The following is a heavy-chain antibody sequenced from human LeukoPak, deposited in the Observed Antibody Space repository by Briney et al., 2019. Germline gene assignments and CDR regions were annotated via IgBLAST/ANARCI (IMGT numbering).Heavy chain of an antibody. J-gene: IGHJ4*02. CDR2: IYYSGST. Sequence: SETLSLTCAVYGGSFSGYYWGWIRQPPGKGLEWIGNIYYSGSTDYNPSLTSRVTISVDMSKNQLSLKLNSVTAADTAVYYCTRRSRSFGGRLDYWGQGTLVTVSS. V-gene: IGHV4-34*01. D-gene: IGHD6-6*01. CDR3: TRRSRSFGGRLDY. CDR1: GGSFSGYY.